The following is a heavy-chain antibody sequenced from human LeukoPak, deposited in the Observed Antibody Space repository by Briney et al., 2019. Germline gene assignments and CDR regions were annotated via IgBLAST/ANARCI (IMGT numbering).Heavy chain of an antibody. CDR2: ISWNSGSI. V-gene: IGHV3-9*01. CDR3: AKEGCSSTSCPHYYYYYMDV. J-gene: IGHJ6*03. Sequence: GRSLRLSCAASGFTFDDYAMHWVRQAPGKGLEWVSGISWNSGSIGYADPVKGRFTISRDNAKNSLYLQMNSLRAEDTALYYCAKEGCSSTSCPHYYYYYMDVWGKGTTVTVSS. CDR1: GFTFDDYA. D-gene: IGHD2-2*01.